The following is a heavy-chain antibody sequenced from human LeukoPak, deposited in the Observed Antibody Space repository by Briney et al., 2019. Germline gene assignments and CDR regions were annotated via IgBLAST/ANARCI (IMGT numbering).Heavy chain of an antibody. D-gene: IGHD3-9*01. Sequence: GGSLRLSCAASGFTFSSYAMSWVRQAPGKGLEWVSVIYSGGSTYYADSVKGRFTISRDNSKNTLYLQMNSLRAEDTAVYYCARADGYYDILTGYSHVGIDYWGQGTLVTVSS. CDR3: ARADGYYDILTGYSHVGIDY. J-gene: IGHJ4*02. CDR1: GFTFSSYA. CDR2: IYSGGST. V-gene: IGHV3-53*01.